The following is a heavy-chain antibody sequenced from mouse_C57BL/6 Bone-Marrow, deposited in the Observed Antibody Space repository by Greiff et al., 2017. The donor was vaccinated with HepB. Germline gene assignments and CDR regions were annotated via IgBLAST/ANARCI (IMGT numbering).Heavy chain of an antibody. V-gene: IGHV1-81*01. J-gene: IGHJ1*03. CDR1: GYTFTSYG. D-gene: IGHD2-3*01. CDR3: ASRGWPLGYFDV. CDR2: IYPRSGNT. Sequence: QVQLQQSGAELARPGASVKLSCKASGYTFTSYGISWVKQRTGQGLEWIGEIYPRSGNTYYNEKFKGKTTLTADKSSSTAYMELRSLTGEDSAVYVCASRGWPLGYFDVWGTGTTVTVSS.